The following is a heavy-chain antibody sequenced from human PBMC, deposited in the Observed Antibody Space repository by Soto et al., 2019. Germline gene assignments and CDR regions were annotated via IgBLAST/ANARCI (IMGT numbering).Heavy chain of an antibody. J-gene: IGHJ4*02. V-gene: IGHV3-23*01. CDR1: GFTCSNHA. Sequence: EVQVLESGGGLVQPGGSLRLSCAATGFTCSNHAMNWVRQAPGKGLEWVSGISGGGDSTRYADSVKGRFTISRDNSENTLYLQMYSLRADDTAIYYCAKNIGSSSGFDYWGQGNLVTVSS. CDR3: AKNIGSSSGFDY. D-gene: IGHD6-6*01. CDR2: ISGGGDST.